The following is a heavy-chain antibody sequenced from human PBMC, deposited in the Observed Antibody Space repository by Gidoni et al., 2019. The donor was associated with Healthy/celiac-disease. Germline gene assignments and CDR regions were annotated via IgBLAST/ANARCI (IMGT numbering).Heavy chain of an antibody. CDR3: ARDYRFLENSYAFDI. CDR1: GCTFSSYG. Sequence: QVQLVESGGGVVQPGRSLRLSWAASGCTFSSYGMHWVRQAPGKGLEWVAVIWYDGSNKYYADSVKGRFTISRDNSKNTLYLQMNSLRAEDTAVYYCARDYRFLENSYAFDIWGQGTMVTVSS. J-gene: IGHJ3*02. D-gene: IGHD3-3*01. CDR2: IWYDGSNK. V-gene: IGHV3-33*01.